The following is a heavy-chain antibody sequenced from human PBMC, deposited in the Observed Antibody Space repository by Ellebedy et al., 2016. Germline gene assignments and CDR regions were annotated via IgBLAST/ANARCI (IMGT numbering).Heavy chain of an antibody. J-gene: IGHJ4*02. D-gene: IGHD3-3*01. CDR2: ISYDGSNK. CDR3: ARENLLES. CDR1: GFTFSSYA. Sequence: GESLKISXAASGFTFSSYAMHWVRQAPGKGLEWVAVISYDGSNKYYADSVKGRFTISRDNSKNTLYLQMNSLRAEDTAVYYCARENLLESWGQGTLVTVSS. V-gene: IGHV3-30-3*01.